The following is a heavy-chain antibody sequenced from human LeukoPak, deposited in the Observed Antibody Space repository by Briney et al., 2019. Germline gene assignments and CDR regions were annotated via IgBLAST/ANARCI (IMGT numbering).Heavy chain of an antibody. J-gene: IGHJ4*02. CDR3: AKDAQRGFDYSNSLEY. D-gene: IGHD4-11*01. V-gene: IGHV3-33*06. CDR2: IWSDKSNK. Sequence: PGGSLRLSCAASGLIFNHHAVHWVRQAPGKGLEWVAVIWSDKSNKFYADSVRGRFTIPRDDSRKTVYLQMEKMTAEDTAIYYCAKDAQRGFDYSNSLEYWGQGGLVTVAS. CDR1: GLIFNHHA.